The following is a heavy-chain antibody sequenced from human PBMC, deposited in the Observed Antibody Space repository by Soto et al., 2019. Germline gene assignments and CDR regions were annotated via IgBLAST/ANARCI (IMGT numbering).Heavy chain of an antibody. CDR2: IYHTGST. Sequence: QVQLQESGPRLVKPSGTLSLTCAVSGASISSTNWWTWVRQPPGKGLEWIGEIYHTGSTKYNPSLKSRVTISRDKSNNEFSLNLSSVTAADTAVYYCAPLPPRIVVVVLPIPTWGQGTLVTVSS. CDR1: GASISSTNW. D-gene: IGHD2-15*01. V-gene: IGHV4-4*02. J-gene: IGHJ4*02. CDR3: APLPPRIVVVVLPIPT.